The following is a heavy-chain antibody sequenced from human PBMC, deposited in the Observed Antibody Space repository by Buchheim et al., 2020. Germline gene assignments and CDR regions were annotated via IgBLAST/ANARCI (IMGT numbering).Heavy chain of an antibody. Sequence: EVQLLESGGGLVQPGGSLRLSCAASGFTFSSYALIWVRQAPGKGLEWVSAISGGGGSAYYADSVKGRLTISRDNSKNTLYLKMSSLGAEDTAVYYCARLGSSSYTDYWGQGTL. CDR2: ISGGGGSA. CDR1: GFTFSSYA. V-gene: IGHV3-23*01. J-gene: IGHJ4*02. CDR3: ARLGSSSYTDY. D-gene: IGHD6-6*01.